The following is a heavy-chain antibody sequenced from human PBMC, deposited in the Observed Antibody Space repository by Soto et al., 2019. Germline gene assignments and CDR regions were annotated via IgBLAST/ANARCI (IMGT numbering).Heavy chain of an antibody. CDR2: ISYSGST. CDR1: GGSISNFY. CDR3: ARYSGTYYVY. D-gene: IGHD1-26*01. Sequence: SETLSLTCTVSGGSISNFYWTWIRQPPGKGLEWLGFISYSGSTSYNPSLRSRVAISVDTSKNHLSLALSSVTVADTAVYYCARYSGTYYVYWGQGLLVTVSS. V-gene: IGHV4-59*01. J-gene: IGHJ4*02.